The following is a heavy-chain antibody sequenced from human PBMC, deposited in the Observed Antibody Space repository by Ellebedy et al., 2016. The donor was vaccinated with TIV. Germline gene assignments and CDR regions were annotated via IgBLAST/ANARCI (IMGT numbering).Heavy chain of an antibody. J-gene: IGHJ6*02. CDR3: ARGRRFFYYYGMDV. V-gene: IGHV4-34*01. CDR2: INHSGST. CDR1: GGSFSGYS. D-gene: IGHD3-3*01. Sequence: MPSETLSLTCAVYGGSFSGYSWSWIRQSPGKGLEWIGEINHSGSTNYNPSLKSRVTISVDTSKNHFSLKLSSVTAADTAVYYCARGRRFFYYYGMDVWGQGTTVTVSS.